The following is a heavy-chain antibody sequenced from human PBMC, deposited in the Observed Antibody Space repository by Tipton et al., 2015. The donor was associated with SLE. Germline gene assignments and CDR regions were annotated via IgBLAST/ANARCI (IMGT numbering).Heavy chain of an antibody. D-gene: IGHD3-10*01. CDR2: IKQDGSEK. CDR1: GFTFSSYA. Sequence: SLRLSCAASGFTFSSYAMRWVRQAPGKGLEWVANIKQDGSEKYYVDSVKGRFTISRDNSKNTLFLQMNSLRAEDTAVYYCAREGFREMDYWGQGTLVTVSS. J-gene: IGHJ4*02. V-gene: IGHV3-7*01. CDR3: AREGFREMDY.